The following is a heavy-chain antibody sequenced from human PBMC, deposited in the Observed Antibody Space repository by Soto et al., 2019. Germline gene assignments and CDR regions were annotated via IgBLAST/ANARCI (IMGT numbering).Heavy chain of an antibody. Sequence: KTGGSMRLSCAASGFTFSSYSMNWVRHAQGQGLEWVSSISSSSSYIYYADSVKGRFTISRDNAKNSLYHQMNSLRAEDTAVYYCASVHNYGYCSGGSCLPTPFDPWGQGTLVTVSS. D-gene: IGHD2-15*01. CDR3: ASVHNYGYCSGGSCLPTPFDP. CDR2: ISSSSSYI. V-gene: IGHV3-21*01. CDR1: GFTFSSYS. J-gene: IGHJ5*02.